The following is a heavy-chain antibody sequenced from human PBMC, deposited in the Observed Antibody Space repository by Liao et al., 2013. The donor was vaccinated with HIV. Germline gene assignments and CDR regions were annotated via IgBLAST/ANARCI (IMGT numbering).Heavy chain of an antibody. CDR2: IYTSGST. CDR1: GGSISSGSYY. V-gene: IGHV4-61*02. Sequence: QVQLQESGPGLVKPSQTLSLTCTVSGGSISSGSYYWSWIRQPAGKGLEWIGRIYTSGSTNYNPSLKSRVTISVDTSKNQFSLKLSSVTAADTAVYYCARDRGYYYYYMDVWGKGDHGHRLL. CDR3: ARDRGYYYYYMDV. D-gene: IGHD3-10*01. J-gene: IGHJ6*03.